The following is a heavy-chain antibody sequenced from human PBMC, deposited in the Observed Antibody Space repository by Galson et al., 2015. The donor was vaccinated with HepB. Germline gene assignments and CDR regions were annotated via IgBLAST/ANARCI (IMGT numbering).Heavy chain of an antibody. CDR3: ARIWRDYYYYGMDV. V-gene: IGHV2-70*11. CDR2: IDWDDDE. CDR1: GFSLSTSGMC. Sequence: PALVKPTQTLTLTCTFSGFSLSTSGMCVSWIRQPPGKALEWLARIDWDDDEYYSTSLKTRLTISKDTSKNQVVLTMTNMDPVDTATYYCARIWRDYYYYGMDVWGQGTTVTVPS. J-gene: IGHJ6*02. D-gene: IGHD1-1*01.